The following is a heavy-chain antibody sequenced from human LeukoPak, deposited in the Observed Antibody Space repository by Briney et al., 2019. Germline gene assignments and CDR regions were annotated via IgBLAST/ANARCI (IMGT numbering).Heavy chain of an antibody. V-gene: IGHV3-23*01. J-gene: IGHJ4*02. Sequence: GGSLRLSCAASGFTFTSYAMNWVRQAPGKGLEWVSSISESGGTTDYADSVKGRFTISRDDSKNTLHLQMNSLRAEDTAVYYCARGPSGYHNTGGQGTLVTVSS. CDR1: GFTFTSYA. D-gene: IGHD5-12*01. CDR3: ARGPSGYHNT. CDR2: ISESGGTT.